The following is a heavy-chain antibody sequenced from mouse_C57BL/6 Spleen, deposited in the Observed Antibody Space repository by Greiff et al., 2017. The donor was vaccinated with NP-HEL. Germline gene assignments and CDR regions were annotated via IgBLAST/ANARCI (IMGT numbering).Heavy chain of an antibody. J-gene: IGHJ2*01. CDR2: IYPGDGDT. V-gene: IGHV1-80*01. CDR1: GYAFSSYW. CDR3: ARRRVPSTWFDY. Sequence: VQLQQSGAELVKPGASVKISCKASGYAFSSYWMNWVKQRPGKGLEWIGQIYPGDGDTNYNGKFKGKATLTADKSSSTAYMQLSSLTSEDSAVYFGARRRVPSTWFDYWGQGTTLTVSS. D-gene: IGHD5-5*01.